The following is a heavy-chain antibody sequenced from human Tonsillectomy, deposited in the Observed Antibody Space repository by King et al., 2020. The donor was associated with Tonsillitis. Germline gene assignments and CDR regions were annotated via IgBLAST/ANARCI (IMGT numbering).Heavy chain of an antibody. CDR1: GNSSTSYW. D-gene: IGHD3-22*01. J-gene: IGHJ5*02. V-gene: IGHV5-51*03. CDR3: ARRGRYYYDSSGYDNWFDT. CDR2: IYPGDSDT. Sequence: EVQLVESGAEVKKPGESLKLSCKGSGNSSTSYWIGWVRQMPGKGLEWMGIIYPGDSDTKYSPSFQGQVTITADKSISTAYLQWSSLKASDTAMYYCARRGRYYYDSSGYDNWFDTWGQGTLVTVSS.